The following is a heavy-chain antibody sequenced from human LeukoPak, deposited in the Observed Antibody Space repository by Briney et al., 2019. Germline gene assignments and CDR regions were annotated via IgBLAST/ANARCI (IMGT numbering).Heavy chain of an antibody. CDR3: AKGYYDCVWGSYYFDY. CDR1: GLTFSRYS. Sequence: GGSLRLSCAASGLTFSRYSMNWVRQAPGKGLEWVSYISSSSSTIYYADSVKGRFTISRDNAKNSLYLQMNSLRAEDTAVYYCAKGYYDCVWGSYYFDYWGQGTLVTVSS. J-gene: IGHJ4*02. D-gene: IGHD3-16*01. V-gene: IGHV3-48*01. CDR2: ISSSSSTI.